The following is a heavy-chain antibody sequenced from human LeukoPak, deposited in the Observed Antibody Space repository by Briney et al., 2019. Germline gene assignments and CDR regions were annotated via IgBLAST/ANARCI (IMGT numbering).Heavy chain of an antibody. J-gene: IGHJ4*02. D-gene: IGHD1-26*01. CDR2: ISSSGGST. CDR1: RFTFSSDA. CDR3: AKGPTVGAANYFDY. Sequence: PGGSLRLSCAASRFTFSSDAMSWVRQAPGKGLEWVSTISSSGGSTYYADSVKGRFTISRDNSKSTLYLQMNSLRAEDTAVYYCAKGPTVGAANYFDYWGQGTLVTVSS. V-gene: IGHV3-23*01.